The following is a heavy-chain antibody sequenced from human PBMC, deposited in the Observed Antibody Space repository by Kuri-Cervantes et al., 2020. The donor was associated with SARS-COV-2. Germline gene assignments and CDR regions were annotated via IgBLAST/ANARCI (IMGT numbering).Heavy chain of an antibody. CDR3: ARVRGYDSSGYFGR. Sequence: GESLKISCAASGFTFSSYAMHWVRQAPGKGLEWVAVISYGGSNKYYADSVKGRFTISRDNSKNTLYLQMNSLRSEDTAVYYCARVRGYDSSGYFGRWGQGTLVTVSS. CDR1: GFTFSSYA. CDR2: ISYGGSNK. J-gene: IGHJ4*02. D-gene: IGHD3-22*01. V-gene: IGHV3-30-3*01.